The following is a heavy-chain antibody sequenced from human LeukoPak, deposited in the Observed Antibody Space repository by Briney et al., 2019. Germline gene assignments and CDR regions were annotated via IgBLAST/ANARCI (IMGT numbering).Heavy chain of an antibody. D-gene: IGHD3-22*01. J-gene: IGHJ3*02. V-gene: IGHV1-24*01. CDR3: ATSGDYYDSSGHDGFDI. Sequence: ASVKVSCKVSGYTLAELSMHWVRQAPGKGLEWMGGFDLEDGETIYAQKFQGRVTMSEDTSTDTAYMELSSLRSEDTAVYYCATSGDYYDSSGHDGFDIWGQGTMVTVSS. CDR2: FDLEDGET. CDR1: GYTLAELS.